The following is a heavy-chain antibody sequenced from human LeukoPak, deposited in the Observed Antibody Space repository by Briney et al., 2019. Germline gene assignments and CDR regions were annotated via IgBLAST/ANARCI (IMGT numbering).Heavy chain of an antibody. CDR3: ARVSDPRYSFFDP. CDR2: IYASGST. D-gene: IGHD5-18*01. V-gene: IGHV4-4*07. Sequence: SETLSPTCTVSGGSISSSHWSWIRQPAGKGLEWIGHIYASGSTNYTPSLKSRVTMSVDTSKNQLSLNLTSVTAADTAVYYCARVSDPRYSFFDPWGQGTLVTVSS. J-gene: IGHJ5*02. CDR1: GGSISSSH.